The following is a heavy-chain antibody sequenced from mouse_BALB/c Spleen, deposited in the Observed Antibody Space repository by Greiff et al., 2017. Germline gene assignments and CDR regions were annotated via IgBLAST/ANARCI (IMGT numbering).Heavy chain of an antibody. J-gene: IGHJ4*01. Sequence: EVQRVESGGGLMKPGGSLKLSCAASGFAFSSYDMSWVRQTPEKRLEWVAYISSGGGSTYYPDTVKGRFTISRDNAKNTLYLQMSSLKSEDTAMYYCARHSFYAMDYWGQGTSVTVSS. V-gene: IGHV5-12-1*01. CDR3: ARHSFYAMDY. CDR1: GFAFSSYD. CDR2: ISSGGGST.